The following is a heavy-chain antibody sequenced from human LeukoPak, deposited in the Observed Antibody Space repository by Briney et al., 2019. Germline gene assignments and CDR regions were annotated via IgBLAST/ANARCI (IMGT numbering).Heavy chain of an antibody. V-gene: IGHV3-23*01. CDR3: AKERFDY. CDR1: GFSFSAYA. J-gene: IGHJ4*02. CDR2: ISDSGSDT. Sequence: GGSLRLSCVASGFSFSAYAMSWVRQAPGTGLQWVSSISDSGSDTYYTDSVKGRFTISRDNSKNTLYLQMNSLRAEDTAVYYCAKERFDYWGQGTLVTVSS.